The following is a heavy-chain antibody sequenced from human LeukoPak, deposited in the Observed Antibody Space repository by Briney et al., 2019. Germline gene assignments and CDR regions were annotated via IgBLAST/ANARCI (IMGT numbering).Heavy chain of an antibody. CDR2: IIPIFGTA. CDR1: GGTFSSYA. V-gene: IGHV1-69*05. CDR3: ARAAYYDFWSGYYTPEWFDP. Sequence: SVKVSCKASGGTFSSYAISWVRQAPGQGLEWMGGIIPIFGTANYAQKFQGRVTITTDESTSTAYMELSSLRSEDTAVYYCARAAYYDFWSGYYTPEWFDPWGQGTLVTVSS. D-gene: IGHD3-3*01. J-gene: IGHJ5*02.